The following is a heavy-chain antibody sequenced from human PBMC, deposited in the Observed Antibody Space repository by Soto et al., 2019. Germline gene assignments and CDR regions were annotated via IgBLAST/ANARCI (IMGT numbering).Heavy chain of an antibody. CDR1: GGSFSGYY. CDR2: INHSGST. J-gene: IGHJ4*02. V-gene: IGHV4-34*01. D-gene: IGHD3-10*01. Sequence: SETLSLTCAVYGGSFSGYYWTWIRQPPGTGLEWIGEINHSGSTNYNPSLKSRVTISVDTSGNQFSLKLSSVTAADTAVYYCVRHLGAVWFGDSLPDHWGQGTLVTVSS. CDR3: VRHLGAVWFGDSLPDH.